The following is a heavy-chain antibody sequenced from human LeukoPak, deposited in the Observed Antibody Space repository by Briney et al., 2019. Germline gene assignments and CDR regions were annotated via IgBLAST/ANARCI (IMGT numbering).Heavy chain of an antibody. CDR3: ARLGMFDY. V-gene: IGHV4-39*01. Sequence: SETLSLTCTVSGGSISSSSYYWGWIRQPPGKGLEWIGTIYYSGTTYYNPSLKSRVTISVDTSKNQFSLKLSSVTAADTAVYYCARLGMFDYWGQGTLVTVSS. CDR2: IYYSGTT. D-gene: IGHD7-27*01. J-gene: IGHJ4*02. CDR1: GGSISSSSYY.